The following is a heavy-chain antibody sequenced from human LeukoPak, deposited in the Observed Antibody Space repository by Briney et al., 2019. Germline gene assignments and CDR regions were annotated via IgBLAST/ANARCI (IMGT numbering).Heavy chain of an antibody. D-gene: IGHD4/OR15-4a*01. V-gene: IGHV3-23*01. CDR2: ISPSGDIK. CDR1: GFTFSRHG. Sequence: GGTLRLSCVASGFTFSRHGMNWVRQAPGKGLEWVSGISPSGDIKYYVDSVKGRFTISIDNSKNTLYLQMNSLRAEDTAVYYCARRAGAYSHPYDYWGQGTLVTVSS. CDR3: ARRAGAYSHPYDY. J-gene: IGHJ4*02.